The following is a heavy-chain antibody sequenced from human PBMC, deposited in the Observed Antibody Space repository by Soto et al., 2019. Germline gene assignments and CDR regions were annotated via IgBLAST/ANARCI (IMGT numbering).Heavy chain of an antibody. J-gene: IGHJ4*02. CDR1: GYSFAGYW. Sequence: GESLKISCKGSGYSFAGYWITWVRRKPGKGLEWMGRIDPSDSQTYYSPSFRGHVTISVTKSITTVFLQWSSLRASDTAMYYCARQIYDSDTGPNFQYHFDSWGQGTPVTVSS. CDR2: IDPSDSQT. V-gene: IGHV5-10-1*01. D-gene: IGHD3-22*01. CDR3: ARQIYDSDTGPNFQYHFDS.